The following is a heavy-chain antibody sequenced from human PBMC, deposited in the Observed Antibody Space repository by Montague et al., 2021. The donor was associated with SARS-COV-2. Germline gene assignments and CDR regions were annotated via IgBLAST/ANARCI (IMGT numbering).Heavy chain of an antibody. CDR2: MHFTWKT. CDR1: GDSITNHY. J-gene: IGHJ6*02. D-gene: IGHD3-16*01. CDR3: ARGGTYHYGMDV. Sequence: SETLSLTCSVSGDSITNHYWSWIRQPAGKGLEWIGRMHFTWKTNFSPFFSSRLTMSADTSKNQFSLTLTSATAADTAVYYCARGGTYHYGMDVWGQGTTVAVSS. V-gene: IGHV4-4*07.